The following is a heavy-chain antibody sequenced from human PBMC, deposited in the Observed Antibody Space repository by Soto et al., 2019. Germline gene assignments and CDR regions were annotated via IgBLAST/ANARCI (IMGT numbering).Heavy chain of an antibody. D-gene: IGHD6-19*01. J-gene: IGHJ4*02. CDR1: GYTFTSYA. Sequence: RASVKVSCKASGYTFTSYAMHWVRQAPGQRLEWMGWINAGNGNTKYSQKFQGRVTITRDTSASTAYMELSSLRSEDTAVYYCARAYSSGWYYYWGQGTLVTVSS. CDR2: INAGNGNT. V-gene: IGHV1-3*01. CDR3: ARAYSSGWYYY.